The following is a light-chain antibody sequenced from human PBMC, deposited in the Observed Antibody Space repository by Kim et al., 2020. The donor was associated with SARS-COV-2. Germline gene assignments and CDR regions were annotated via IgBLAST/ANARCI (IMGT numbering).Light chain of an antibody. Sequence: EMVLTQSPGTLSLSPGERATLSCRASQSVSSSHLAWYQQKPGQAPRLLIYGASTRATGIPDRFSGSGSGTDFPLTISRLEPEDFAVFYCQKYGSTWTFGQGTKVDIK. J-gene: IGKJ1*01. CDR1: QSVSSSH. V-gene: IGKV3-20*01. CDR2: GAS. CDR3: QKYGSTWT.